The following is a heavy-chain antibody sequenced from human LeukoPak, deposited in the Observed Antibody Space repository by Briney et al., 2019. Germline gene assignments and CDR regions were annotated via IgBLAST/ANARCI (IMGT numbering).Heavy chain of an antibody. D-gene: IGHD3-10*01. CDR1: GFTFSSYA. Sequence: HPGGSLRLSCAASGFTFSSYAMSWVRQAPGKGLEWVSGISGSGGSTYYADSVKGRFTISRDNSKNTLYLQMNSLRAEDTAVYYCAKDHFTMVRGVIITWLDYWGQGTLVTASS. CDR3: AKDHFTMVRGVIITWLDY. J-gene: IGHJ4*02. CDR2: ISGSGGST. V-gene: IGHV3-23*01.